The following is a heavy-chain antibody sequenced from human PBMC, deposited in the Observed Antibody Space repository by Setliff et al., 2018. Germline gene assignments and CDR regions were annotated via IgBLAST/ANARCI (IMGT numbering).Heavy chain of an antibody. Sequence: GVSLRLSCAASGFAFNNAWVNWVRQAPGKGPEWVGRIKGKANCGITYYGAAARGTFTISSDDAEIAVFLQMDSLNTEDTAVYYCFTDWLDWGTPGGNWGQGTLVTVSS. D-gene: IGHD3-9*01. CDR1: GFAFNNAW. CDR3: FTDWLDWGTPGGN. CDR2: IKGKANCGIT. J-gene: IGHJ4*02. V-gene: IGHV3-15*01.